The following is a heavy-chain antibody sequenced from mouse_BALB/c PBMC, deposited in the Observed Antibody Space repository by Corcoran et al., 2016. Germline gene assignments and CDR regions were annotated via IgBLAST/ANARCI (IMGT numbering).Heavy chain of an antibody. CDR2: INTYTGEP. Sequence: QIQLVQSGPELKKPGETVKISCKASGYTFTNYGMNWVKRAPGKGLKWMGWINTYTGEPTYADDFKGRFAFSLETSASTAYLQINNLKNEDTATYFCARYGNFYAMYYWGQGTSVTVSS. V-gene: IGHV9-3-1*01. CDR3: ARYGNFYAMYY. CDR1: GYTFTNYG. J-gene: IGHJ4*01. D-gene: IGHD1-1*01.